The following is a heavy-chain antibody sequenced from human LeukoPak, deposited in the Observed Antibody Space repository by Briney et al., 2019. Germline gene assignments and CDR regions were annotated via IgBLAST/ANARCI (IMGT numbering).Heavy chain of an antibody. V-gene: IGHV3-74*01. CDR3: AGGRQWLSSDAFDI. Sequence: GGSLRLSCAASGFTFSSYWMHWVRQAPGKGLVWVSRINSDGSSTSYADSVKGRFTISRDNAKNTLYLQMNSLRAEDTAVYYCAGGRQWLSSDAFDIWGQGTMVTVSS. D-gene: IGHD6-19*01. CDR1: GFTFSSYW. CDR2: INSDGSST. J-gene: IGHJ3*02.